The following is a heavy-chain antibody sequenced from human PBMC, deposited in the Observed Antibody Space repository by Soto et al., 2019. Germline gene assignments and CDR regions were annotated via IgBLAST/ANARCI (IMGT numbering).Heavy chain of an antibody. Sequence: GGSLRLSCAASGFTFSSYGMHWVRQAPGKGLEWVAVIWYDGSNKYYADSVKGRFTISRDNSKNTLYLQMNSLRGEDTAVYYGASGGLCGGNSDDAFDIWGQGTMVTVSS. D-gene: IGHD2-21*02. CDR1: GFTFSSYG. V-gene: IGHV3-33*01. J-gene: IGHJ3*02. CDR3: ASGGLCGGNSDDAFDI. CDR2: IWYDGSNK.